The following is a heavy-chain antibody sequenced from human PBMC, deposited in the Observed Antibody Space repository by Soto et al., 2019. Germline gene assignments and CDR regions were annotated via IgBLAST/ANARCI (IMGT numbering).Heavy chain of an antibody. CDR2: IYNSGST. CDR1: GGSISTYY. D-gene: IGHD6-25*01. J-gene: IGHJ5*02. V-gene: IGHV4-59*01. CDR3: ATSGGSSRYRWFGP. Sequence: SETLCLTCTVSGGSISTYYWSWIRQVPGKGLEWIGNIYNSGSTNYNPSLESRVTISIDTSKNQFSLNLRSVTAADTAVYYCATSGGSSRYRWFGPWGQGTLVTVSS.